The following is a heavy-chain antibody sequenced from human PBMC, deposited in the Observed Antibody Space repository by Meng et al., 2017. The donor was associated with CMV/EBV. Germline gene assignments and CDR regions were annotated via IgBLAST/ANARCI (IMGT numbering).Heavy chain of an antibody. D-gene: IGHD3-22*01. J-gene: IGHJ4*02. CDR1: GGSFSGYN. V-gene: IGHV4-34*01. Sequence: QRQLQQWGAGLLKPSETLSLTCAVYGGSFSGYNWSWIRQPPGKGREWIGEINHSGSTNYNPSLKSRVTISVDTSKNQFSLKLSSVTAADTAVYYCARVWDSGWDYWGQGTLVTASS. CDR2: INHSGST. CDR3: ARVWDSGWDY.